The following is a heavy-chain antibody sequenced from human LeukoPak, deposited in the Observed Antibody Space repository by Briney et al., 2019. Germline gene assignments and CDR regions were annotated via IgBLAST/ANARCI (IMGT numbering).Heavy chain of an antibody. CDR2: INPNSGGT. Sequence: ASVKVSCKASGYTFTGYYIHWVRQAPGQGLEWMGWINPNSGGTNYAQKFQGRVTMTRDTSISTAYMELSRLRSDDTAVYYCAREGGYSYVLGVGKDNWFDPWGQGTLVTVSS. J-gene: IGHJ5*02. CDR1: GYTFTGYY. V-gene: IGHV1-2*02. CDR3: AREGGYSYVLGVGKDNWFDP. D-gene: IGHD5-18*01.